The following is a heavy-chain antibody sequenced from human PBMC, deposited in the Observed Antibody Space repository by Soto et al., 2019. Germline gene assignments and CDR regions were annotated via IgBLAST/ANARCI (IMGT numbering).Heavy chain of an antibody. Sequence: EVQLVESGGGLVQPGGSLRLSCAASGFTFSSYAMHWVRQAPGKGLEYVSAISSYGGSTYYANSVKGRFTISRDNSKNTLYLQMGSLRAEDMAVYYCARDPDSSGYYYFDYWGQGTLDTVSS. J-gene: IGHJ4*02. D-gene: IGHD3-22*01. CDR2: ISSYGGST. CDR1: GFTFSSYA. CDR3: ARDPDSSGYYYFDY. V-gene: IGHV3-64*01.